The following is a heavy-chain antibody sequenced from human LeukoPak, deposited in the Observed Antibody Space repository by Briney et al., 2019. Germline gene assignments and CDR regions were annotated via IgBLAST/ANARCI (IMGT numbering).Heavy chain of an antibody. CDR3: ARAPKDDYFDY. CDR1: GDSISGYY. Sequence: SETLSLTCTVSGDSISGYYWSWIRQPPGKGLEWIGYIYYSGSTNYNPSLKSRVTISVDTSKDQFSLKLSSVTAADTAVYYCARAPKDDYFDYWGQGTLVTVSS. V-gene: IGHV4-59*01. J-gene: IGHJ4*02. CDR2: IYYSGST. D-gene: IGHD5-24*01.